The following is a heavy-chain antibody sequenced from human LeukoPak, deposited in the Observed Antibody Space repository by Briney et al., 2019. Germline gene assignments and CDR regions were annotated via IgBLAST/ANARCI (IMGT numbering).Heavy chain of an antibody. D-gene: IGHD3-22*01. V-gene: IGHV3-30*07. CDR1: GFTFNSYA. CDR2: ISYDGSKK. CDR3: AKSTYDSDY. Sequence: GGSLRLSCAASGFTFNSYAMHWVRQAPGKGLEWVAVISYDGSKKYYADSVKGRFTISRDNSKNTLYLQMNSLRAEDTAVYYCAKSTYDSDYWGQGTLVTVSS. J-gene: IGHJ4*02.